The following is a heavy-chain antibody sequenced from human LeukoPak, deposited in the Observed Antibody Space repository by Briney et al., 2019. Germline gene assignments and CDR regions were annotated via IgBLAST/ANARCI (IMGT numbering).Heavy chain of an antibody. V-gene: IGHV3-33*01. CDR2: IWYDGNNK. CDR3: ARSTSSEYDIYHFDY. J-gene: IGHJ4*02. CDR1: GFTFSSYG. Sequence: TGGSLRLSCAASGFTFSSYGMHWVRQAPGKGLEWVAVIWYDGNNKYYADSVKGRFTISRDNSKNTLYLQMKSLRAEDTAVYYCARSTSSEYDIYHFDYWGQGTPVTVSS. D-gene: IGHD3-9*01.